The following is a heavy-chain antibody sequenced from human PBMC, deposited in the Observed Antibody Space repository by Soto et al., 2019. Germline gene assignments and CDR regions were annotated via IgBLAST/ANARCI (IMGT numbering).Heavy chain of an antibody. V-gene: IGHV4-34*01. J-gene: IGHJ6*03. CDR3: ARGLHYYGSGSYTYYYYYIDV. CDR2: INHSGST. CDR1: GGSFSGYY. D-gene: IGHD3-10*01. Sequence: PSETLSLTCAVYGGSFSGYYWSWIRQPPGKGLEWIGEINHSGSTNYNPSLKSRVTISVDTSKNQFSLKLSSVTAADTAVYYCARGLHYYGSGSYTYYYYYIDVWGKGTTVTVSS.